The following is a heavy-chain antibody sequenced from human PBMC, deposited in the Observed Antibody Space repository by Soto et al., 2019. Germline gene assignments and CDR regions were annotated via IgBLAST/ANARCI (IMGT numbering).Heavy chain of an antibody. V-gene: IGHV4-34*01. CDR3: AREGRVAVAGYYYYYYGMDV. D-gene: IGHD6-19*01. Sequence: SETLSLTCAVYGGSFSGYYWSWIRQPPGKGLEWIGEINHSGSTNYNPSLKSRVTISVDTSKNQFSLKPSSVTAADKAVYYCAREGRVAVAGYYYYYYGMDVWGQGTPVTV. J-gene: IGHJ6*02. CDR2: INHSGST. CDR1: GGSFSGYY.